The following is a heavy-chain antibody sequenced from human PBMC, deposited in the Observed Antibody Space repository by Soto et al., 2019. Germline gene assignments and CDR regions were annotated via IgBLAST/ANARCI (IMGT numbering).Heavy chain of an antibody. CDR3: ARGSLRSYYYYGMDV. D-gene: IGHD4-17*01. CDR1: GFTFSSYG. V-gene: IGHV3-33*01. Sequence: QVQLVESGGGVVQPGRSLRLYCAASGFTFSSYGMHWVRQDPGKGLEWVAVIWYDGSNKYYADSVKGRFTISRDNSKNTLYLQMNSLRAEDTAVYYCARGSLRSYYYYGMDVWGQGTTVTVSS. J-gene: IGHJ6*02. CDR2: IWYDGSNK.